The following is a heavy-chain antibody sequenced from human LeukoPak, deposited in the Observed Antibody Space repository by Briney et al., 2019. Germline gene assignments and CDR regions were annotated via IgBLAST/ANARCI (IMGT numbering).Heavy chain of an antibody. CDR1: GYTFTSYD. J-gene: IGHJ4*02. V-gene: IGHV1-8*03. D-gene: IGHD1-1*01. CDR2: MNPNSGNT. CDR3: AKKIRWNYFVY. Sequence: ASVKVSCKASGYTFTSYDINWVRQATGQGLEWMGWMNPNSGNTGYAQKFQGRVTITRNTSISTAYMELSSLRSEDTAVYYCAKKIRWNYFVYWGQGTLVTVSS.